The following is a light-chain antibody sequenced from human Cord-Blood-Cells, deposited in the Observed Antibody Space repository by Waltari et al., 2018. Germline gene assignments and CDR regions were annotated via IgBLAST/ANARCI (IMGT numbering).Light chain of an antibody. V-gene: IGLV2-11*01. CDR1: SSDVGGYNY. CDR3: CSYAGSYV. J-gene: IGLJ1*01. Sequence: QSALTPPRSVSGSPGQSVTLSCPGPSSDVGGYNYVSWYQQHPGKAPKLMIYDVSTRPSGVPDRFSGSKSGNTASLTISGLQAEDEADYYCCSYAGSYVFGTGTKVTVL. CDR2: DVS.